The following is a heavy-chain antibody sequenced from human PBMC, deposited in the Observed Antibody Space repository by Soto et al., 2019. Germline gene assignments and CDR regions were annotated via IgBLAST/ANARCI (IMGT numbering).Heavy chain of an antibody. V-gene: IGHV3-13*01. CDR3: AARNCSSRTCYPLDV. D-gene: IGHD2-15*01. J-gene: IGHJ6*01. CDR2: IGTADDT. Sequence: GGSLRLSCAASGFTFSKYDLHWVRQATGKGLEWVSAIGTADDTYYPDSVKGRFTISREDAKNSLYLQMNSLRAEDTAVYYCAARNCSSRTCYPLDVWGQGTTVTVSS. CDR1: GFTFSKYD.